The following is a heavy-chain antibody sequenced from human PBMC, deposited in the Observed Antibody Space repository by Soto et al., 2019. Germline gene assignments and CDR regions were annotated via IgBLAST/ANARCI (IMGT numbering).Heavy chain of an antibody. Sequence: GESLKISCKGSDYSFNTYWIAWVRQMPGKGLEWMGIIYPGDSDTRYSPSFQGQVTISADKSISTAYMELSSLRSEDTAVYYCARENIVVVTARTYYYYGMDVWGQGTTVTVSS. CDR3: ARENIVVVTARTYYYYGMDV. CDR2: IYPGDSDT. D-gene: IGHD2-21*02. J-gene: IGHJ6*02. V-gene: IGHV5-51*01. CDR1: DYSFNTYW.